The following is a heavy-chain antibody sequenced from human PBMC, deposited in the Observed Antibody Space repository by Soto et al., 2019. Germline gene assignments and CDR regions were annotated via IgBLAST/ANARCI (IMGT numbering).Heavy chain of an antibody. CDR3: ARQDDFWSKYSYYYYGMDV. V-gene: IGHV5-10-1*01. D-gene: IGHD3-3*01. J-gene: IGHJ6*02. CDR1: GYSLTSYW. Sequence: PGESLKISCKGSGYSLTSYWISWVRQMPGKGLEWMGRIDPSDSYTNYSPSFQGHVTISADKSISTAYLQWSSLKASDTAMYYCARQDDFWSKYSYYYYGMDVWGQGTTVTVSS. CDR2: IDPSDSYT.